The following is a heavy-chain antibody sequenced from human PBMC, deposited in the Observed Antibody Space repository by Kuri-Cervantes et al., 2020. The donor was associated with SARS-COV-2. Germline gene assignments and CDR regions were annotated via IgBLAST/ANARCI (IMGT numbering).Heavy chain of an antibody. CDR2: IKQDGSEK. D-gene: IGHD1-26*01. V-gene: IGHV3-7*01. J-gene: IGHJ4*02. CDR1: GFTFSSYW. CDR3: AREGQWELLVCIDY. Sequence: GESLKISCAASGFTFSSYWMSWVRQAPGKGLEWVANIKQDGSEKYYVDSVKGRFTISRDNAKNSLYLQMNSLRAEDTAVYYCAREGQWELLVCIDYWGQGTLVTVSS.